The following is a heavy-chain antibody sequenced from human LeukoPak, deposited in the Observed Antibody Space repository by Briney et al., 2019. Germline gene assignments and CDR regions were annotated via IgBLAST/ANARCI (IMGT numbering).Heavy chain of an antibody. CDR2: IFYSGST. Sequence: SETLSLTCTVSGDSISSDYWSWIRQPPGRRLEWIGFIFYSGSTNYNPSLESRVTISVDMTKNQISLKLTSVTAADTAVYYCARDGQNYDFWSGYHYWGQGTLVTVSS. V-gene: IGHV4-59*12. CDR3: ARDGQNYDFWSGYHY. D-gene: IGHD3-3*01. J-gene: IGHJ4*02. CDR1: GDSISSDY.